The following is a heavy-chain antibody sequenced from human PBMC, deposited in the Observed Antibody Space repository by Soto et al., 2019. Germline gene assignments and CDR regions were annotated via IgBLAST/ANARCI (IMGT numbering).Heavy chain of an antibody. V-gene: IGHV1-3*01. Sequence: GASVKVSCKASGYTFTNYSMHWVRQAPGQGLEWMGWINAGNANTKYSQKFQGRVTITRDTSASTAYMELSSLRSEDTAVYYCARGLNVYYFDYWGQGTLVTVSS. CDR1: GYTFTNYS. J-gene: IGHJ4*02. CDR2: INAGNANT. CDR3: ARGLNVYYFDY. D-gene: IGHD3-16*01.